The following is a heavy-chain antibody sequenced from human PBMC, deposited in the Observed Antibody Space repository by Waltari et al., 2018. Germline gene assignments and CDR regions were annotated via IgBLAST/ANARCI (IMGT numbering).Heavy chain of an antibody. CDR2: INHSGST. CDR1: GGSFNGYD. J-gene: IGHJ6*02. D-gene: IGHD6-19*01. V-gene: IGHV4-34*01. CDR3: ARGESLYNSDWTPRGYYYYGMDV. Sequence: QVQLQQWGAGLLKPSETLSLTCAMSGGSFNGYDWSWIRQPPGKGLEWIGEINHSGSTNYNPSLKSRVTMSVDTFKNQFSLNLSSVTAADTAVYYCARGESLYNSDWTPRGYYYYGMDVWGQGTTVTVSS.